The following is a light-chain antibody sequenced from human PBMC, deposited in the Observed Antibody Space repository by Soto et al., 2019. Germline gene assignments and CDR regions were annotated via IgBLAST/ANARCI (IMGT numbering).Light chain of an antibody. J-gene: IGKJ5*01. CDR3: QQGNSLSIT. CDR1: QDIGTR. V-gene: IGKV1-12*01. CDR2: AAS. Sequence: DILMTQSPSSVSASVGDRVIISCRANQDIGTRLAWYQQRPGKAPKLLIYAASSLQSGVPSRFSGSRSGTDFTLNIGRLQPEDFGTYYCQQGNSLSITFGQGTRLETK.